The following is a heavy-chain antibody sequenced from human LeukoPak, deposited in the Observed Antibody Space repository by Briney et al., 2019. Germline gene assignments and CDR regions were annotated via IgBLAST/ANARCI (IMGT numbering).Heavy chain of an antibody. CDR3: AKDGSTSLNWNYVSFWNY. J-gene: IGHJ4*02. D-gene: IGHD1-7*01. CDR2: IGSSGEFT. V-gene: IGHV3-23*01. CDR1: GFTFHNFA. Sequence: PGGSLRLSCAASGFTFHNFAMSWVRQAPGKGLEWVSSIGSSGEFTFYADSVKGRFTIFRDNSRYTLYLQMNSLRAEDTAVYYCAKDGSTSLNWNYVSFWNYWGQGTLVTVSS.